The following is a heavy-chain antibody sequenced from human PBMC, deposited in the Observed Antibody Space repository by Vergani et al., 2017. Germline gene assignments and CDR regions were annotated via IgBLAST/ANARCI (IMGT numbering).Heavy chain of an antibody. CDR3: ARDGDSSGWGNAFDI. J-gene: IGHJ3*02. D-gene: IGHD6-19*01. CDR1: GFTFDDYA. CDR2: ISWNSGST. Sequence: EVQLVESGGGLVQPGRSLRLSCAASGFTFDDYAMHWVRQAPGKGLEWVSGISWNSGSTNYADSVKGRFTISRDNSKNTLYLQMNSLRAEDTAVYYCARDGDSSGWGNAFDIWGQGTMVTVSS. V-gene: IGHV3-9*01.